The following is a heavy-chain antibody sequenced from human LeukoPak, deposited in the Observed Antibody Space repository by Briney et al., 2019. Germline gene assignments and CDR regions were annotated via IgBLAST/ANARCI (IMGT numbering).Heavy chain of an antibody. CDR3: ARVSYGDRTYDY. CDR1: GFTFSDYW. Sequence: GGSLRLSCAASGFTFSDYWMNWVRQAPGMGLEWVANIRQDGSQKYYVDSVKGRFTISRDNAKNSLYLQMNSLRAEDTAVYYCARVSYGDRTYDYWGQGTLVTVSS. V-gene: IGHV3-7*01. J-gene: IGHJ4*02. CDR2: IRQDGSQK. D-gene: IGHD4-17*01.